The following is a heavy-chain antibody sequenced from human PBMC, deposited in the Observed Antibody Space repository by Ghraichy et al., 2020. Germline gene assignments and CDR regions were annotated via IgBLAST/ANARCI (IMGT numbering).Heavy chain of an antibody. J-gene: IGHJ4*02. D-gene: IGHD2-15*01. CDR3: AREFCRGGRCFFGTGGSHFDN. CDR1: GFTLSDYW. CDR2: IKSDGSST. V-gene: IGHV3-74*01. Sequence: LSLTCAASGFTLSDYWMHWVRQVPGKGLLWVSRIKSDGSSTTYADSVKGRFTISRDNAKNTLYLQMNSLRAEDTAVYYCAREFCRGGRCFFGTGGSHFDNWGQGTLVTVSS.